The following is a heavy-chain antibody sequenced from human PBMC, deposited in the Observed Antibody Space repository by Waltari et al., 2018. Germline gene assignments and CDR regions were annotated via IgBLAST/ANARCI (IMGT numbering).Heavy chain of an antibody. CDR2: IYHSGST. Sequence: QVQLQESGPGLVKPSETLSLTCAVSGYSISSGYYWGWCRQPPGKGLEWIGSIYHSGSTYYNPSLKSRVTISVDTSKNQFSLKLSSVTAADTAVYYCARGDYGDYLGAFDIWGQGTMVTVSS. V-gene: IGHV4-38-2*01. CDR1: GYSISSGYY. CDR3: ARGDYGDYLGAFDI. D-gene: IGHD4-17*01. J-gene: IGHJ3*02.